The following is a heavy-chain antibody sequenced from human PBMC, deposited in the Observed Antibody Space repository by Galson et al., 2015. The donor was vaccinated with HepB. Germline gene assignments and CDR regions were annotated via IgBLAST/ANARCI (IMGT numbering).Heavy chain of an antibody. CDR1: GFTFSSYA. CDR3: AKDFLHYYDSSGYKFDY. J-gene: IGHJ4*02. V-gene: IGHV3-23*01. Sequence: SLRLSCAASGFTFSSYAMSWVRQAPGKGLEWVSAISGSGGSTYYADSVKGRFTISRDNSKNTLYLQMNSLRAEDTAVYYCAKDFLHYYDSSGYKFDYWGQGTLVTVSS. D-gene: IGHD3-22*01. CDR2: ISGSGGST.